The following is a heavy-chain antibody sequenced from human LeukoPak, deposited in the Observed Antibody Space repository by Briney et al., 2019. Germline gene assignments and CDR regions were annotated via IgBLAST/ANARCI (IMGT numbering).Heavy chain of an antibody. CDR3: ARGIVGATVADY. Sequence: GGSLRLSCAASGFTFSSYWMHWVRQAPGKGLVWVPRIKSDGSYTGYADSVKGRFTISRDDAKNALYLQMNSLRVEDTAVYYCARGIVGATVADYWGQGTLVTVYS. CDR1: GFTFSSYW. D-gene: IGHD1-26*01. J-gene: IGHJ4*02. V-gene: IGHV3-74*01. CDR2: IKSDGSYT.